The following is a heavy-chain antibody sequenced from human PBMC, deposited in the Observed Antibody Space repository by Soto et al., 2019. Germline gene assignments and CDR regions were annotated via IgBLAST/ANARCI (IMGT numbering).Heavy chain of an antibody. Sequence: EVQLVQSGAEVRKPGESLKISCKGSGYSFTTYWIGWVRQMPGKGLECMGIIYPGDSDTRYGPSFQGQVTISADKSISTAYVQWSSLKASDTAMYYCARQAAAGKYYSGMDVWGQGTTVTVSS. D-gene: IGHD6-13*01. CDR2: IYPGDSDT. CDR1: GYSFTTYW. J-gene: IGHJ6*02. CDR3: ARQAAAGKYYSGMDV. V-gene: IGHV5-51*01.